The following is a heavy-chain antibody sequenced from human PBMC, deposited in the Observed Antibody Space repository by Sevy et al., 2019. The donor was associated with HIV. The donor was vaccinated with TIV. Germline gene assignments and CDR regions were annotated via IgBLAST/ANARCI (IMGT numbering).Heavy chain of an antibody. V-gene: IGHV3-74*01. CDR1: GFTFSSYW. J-gene: IGHJ6*02. CDR3: AREGTRDYYGMDV. Sequence: GGSLRLSCAASGFTFSSYWMHWVRQAAGKGLVWVSRINSDGSSTSYADSVKGRFTISRDNAKNTLYLQMNSLRAEDTAVYYCAREGTRDYYGMDVWGQGTTVTVSS. CDR2: INSDGSST. D-gene: IGHD1-1*01.